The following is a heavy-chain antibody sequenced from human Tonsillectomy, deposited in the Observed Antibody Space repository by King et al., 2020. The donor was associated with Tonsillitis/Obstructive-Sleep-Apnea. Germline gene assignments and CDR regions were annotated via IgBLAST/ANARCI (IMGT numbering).Heavy chain of an antibody. D-gene: IGHD3-3*01. Sequence: QLQESGPGLVKPSETLSLTCTVSGGSISSSSYYWGWIRQPPGKGLEWIGSNYYSGSTDYNPPLKSRVTISVDTSKNQFSLKLSTVTAADKAVYYCARYSSFGRITFFGVVDSFDYWGQGTLVTVSS. CDR2: NYYSGST. CDR1: GGSISSSSYY. CDR3: ARYSSFGRITFFGVVDSFDY. J-gene: IGHJ4*02. V-gene: IGHV4-39*01.